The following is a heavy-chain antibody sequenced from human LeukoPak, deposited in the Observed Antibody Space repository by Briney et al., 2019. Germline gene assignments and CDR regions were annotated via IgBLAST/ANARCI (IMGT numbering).Heavy chain of an antibody. J-gene: IGHJ5*02. Sequence: GGSLRLSCAASGFTFSSYSMNWVRQAPGKGLEWVSYISSGSTTIYYADSVKARFTISRDNAKNSLYLQMNSLRAEDTAVYYCARDVGAADWFDPWGRGTLVTVSS. CDR3: ARDVGAADWFDP. D-gene: IGHD1-26*01. V-gene: IGHV3-48*01. CDR2: ISSGSTTI. CDR1: GFTFSSYS.